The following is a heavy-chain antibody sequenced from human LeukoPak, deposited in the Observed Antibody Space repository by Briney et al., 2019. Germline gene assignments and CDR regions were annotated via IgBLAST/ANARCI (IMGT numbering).Heavy chain of an antibody. Sequence: SETLSLTCTVSGGSISSDYWSWIRQPPGKGLEWIGYVHHTGSTYYNPSLKSRVTISVDTSKNQFSPKFSSVTAADTAVYYCARRHGTSGWYYFDYWAREPWSPSPQ. D-gene: IGHD6-19*01. CDR1: GGSISSDY. J-gene: IGHJ4*02. CDR2: VHHTGST. CDR3: ARRHGTSGWYYFDY. V-gene: IGHV4-59*08.